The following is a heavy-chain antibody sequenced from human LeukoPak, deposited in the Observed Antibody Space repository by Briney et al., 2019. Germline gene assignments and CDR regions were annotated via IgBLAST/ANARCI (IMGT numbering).Heavy chain of an antibody. Sequence: PGGSLRLSCAASGFTFSSYSMNWVRQAPGKGLEWISYISSGSNTIYYADSVKGRFTISRDNAKNTLYLQMNSLRAEDTAVYYCARDYLGWFDPWGQGTLVTVSS. CDR1: GFTFSSYS. CDR3: ARDYLGWFDP. V-gene: IGHV3-48*04. CDR2: ISSGSNTI. J-gene: IGHJ5*02.